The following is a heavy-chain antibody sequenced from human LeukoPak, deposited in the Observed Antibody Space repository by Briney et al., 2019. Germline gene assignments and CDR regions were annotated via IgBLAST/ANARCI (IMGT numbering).Heavy chain of an antibody. Sequence: ASVKVSCKASGYTFTSYHMHWVRQAPGQGLEIMGIINPSGGSTTYAQKFQGRVTMTRDTSASTVYMELSSLRSEDTAVYYCAKLAAAGTAHYYFDYWGQGTLVTVSS. CDR2: INPSGGST. D-gene: IGHD6-13*01. CDR3: AKLAAAGTAHYYFDY. V-gene: IGHV1-46*01. CDR1: GYTFTSYH. J-gene: IGHJ4*02.